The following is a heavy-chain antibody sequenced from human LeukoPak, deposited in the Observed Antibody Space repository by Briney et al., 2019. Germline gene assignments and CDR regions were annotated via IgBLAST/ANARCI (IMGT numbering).Heavy chain of an antibody. J-gene: IGHJ4*02. CDR1: GFTFSSYT. CDR3: ARLVVTGIDY. V-gene: IGHV3-30-3*01. D-gene: IGHD2-21*02. Sequence: GRSLRLSCAASGFTFSSYTMHWVRQAPGKGLEWVAAISYDGSTKYYADSVKGRFTISRDNSKNTLYLQMNSLRADDTAVYYCARLVVTGIDYWGQGALVTVSS. CDR2: ISYDGSTK.